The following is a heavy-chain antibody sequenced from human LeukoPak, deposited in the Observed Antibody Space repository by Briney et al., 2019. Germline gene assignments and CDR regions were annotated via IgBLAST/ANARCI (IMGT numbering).Heavy chain of an antibody. Sequence: GGSLRLSCAASGFTFSSYSMTWVRQAPGKGLEWVSSISSSSSYIYYADSVKGRFTISRDNAKNSLYLQMNSLRAEDTAVYYCAREGGIAVALDYWGQGTLVTVSS. J-gene: IGHJ4*02. CDR3: AREGGIAVALDY. CDR2: ISSSSSYI. V-gene: IGHV3-21*01. D-gene: IGHD6-19*01. CDR1: GFTFSSYS.